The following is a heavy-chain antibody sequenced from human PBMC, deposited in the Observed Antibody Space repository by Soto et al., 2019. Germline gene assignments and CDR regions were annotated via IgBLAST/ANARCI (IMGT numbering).Heavy chain of an antibody. V-gene: IGHV3-7*01. CDR3: SRDLSPHNGNTWYDAFDI. Sequence: GGSLRLSCAASGFTFSAYWMSWVRQAPGKGLEWLANMNKDGSEENYVDSVKGRFSISRDNAKNSLYLQMNSLRVEDTATYYCSRDLSPHNGNTWYDAFDIWGHGTMVTVSS. D-gene: IGHD6-13*01. CDR1: GFTFSAYW. CDR2: MNKDGSEE. J-gene: IGHJ3*02.